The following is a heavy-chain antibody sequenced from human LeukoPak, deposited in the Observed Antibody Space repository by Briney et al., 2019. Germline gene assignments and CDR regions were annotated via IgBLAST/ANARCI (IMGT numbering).Heavy chain of an antibody. D-gene: IGHD5-24*01. V-gene: IGHV3-23*01. CDR2: ICSGGESP. Sequence: GGSLRLSCAASGFIFSRYAMSWVRQSPGKGLEWVCGICSGGESPYYADSVRGRFTISRDNSKNTLYLEINSLRAEDTAVYSCAKKSRDGYNPFDYLGQGTLVTVSS. CDR3: AKKSRDGYNPFDY. J-gene: IGHJ4*02. CDR1: GFIFSRYA.